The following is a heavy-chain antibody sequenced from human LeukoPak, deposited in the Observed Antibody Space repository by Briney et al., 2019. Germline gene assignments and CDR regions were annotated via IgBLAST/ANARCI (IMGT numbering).Heavy chain of an antibody. CDR2: IIPILGIA. Sequence: SVRVSCKASGGTFSSYTISWVRQAPGQGLEWMGRIIPILGIANYAQKFQGRVTITADKSTSTAYMELSSLRSEDTAVYYRARTYGYSSSWYSDYWGQGTLVTVSS. CDR3: ARTYGYSSSWYSDY. CDR1: GGTFSSYT. D-gene: IGHD6-13*01. V-gene: IGHV1-69*02. J-gene: IGHJ4*02.